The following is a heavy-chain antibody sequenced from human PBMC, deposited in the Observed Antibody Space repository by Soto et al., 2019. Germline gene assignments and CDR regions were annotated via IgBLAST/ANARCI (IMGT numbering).Heavy chain of an antibody. J-gene: IGHJ3*02. CDR1: GFTFSNYG. Sequence: QVQLVESGGGVVQPGRSLRLSCAASGFTFSNYGMHWVRQAPGKGLEWVAVISYDGSNKYYADSVKGRFTISRDNSKTRLYLQMNSLKAEDTAVYYCAKEDAYGQRRKAFHIWGNGTMVTVSS. D-gene: IGHD4-17*01. CDR3: AKEDAYGQRRKAFHI. V-gene: IGHV3-30*18. CDR2: ISYDGSNK.